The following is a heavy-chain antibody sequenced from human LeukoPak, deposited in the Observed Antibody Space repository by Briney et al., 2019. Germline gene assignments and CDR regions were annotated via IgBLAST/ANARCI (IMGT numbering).Heavy chain of an antibody. CDR3: ARAPGEKEHFDY. J-gene: IGHJ4*02. Sequence: GGSLRLSCAASGFTFSSYEMNWVRQASGKGLEWVSYISSSGSTIYYADSVKGRFTISRDNAKNSLYLQMNSLRAEDTAVYYCARAPGEKEHFDYWGQGTLVTVSS. D-gene: IGHD1-1*01. V-gene: IGHV3-48*03. CDR2: ISSSGSTI. CDR1: GFTFSSYE.